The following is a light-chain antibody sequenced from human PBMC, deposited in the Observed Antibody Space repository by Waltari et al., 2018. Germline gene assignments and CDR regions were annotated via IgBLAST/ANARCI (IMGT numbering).Light chain of an antibody. Sequence: EVVLTQSPATLSLSPGERATLSCRASHNISRYLGWDQQKPGQPPRLLIDDASNRATGVPDRVTGSGSGTDFTLTISSLEPEDLAVYYCQQRSSWLPLTFGGGTKVEIK. CDR1: HNISRY. CDR2: DAS. J-gene: IGKJ4*01. CDR3: QQRSSWLPLT. V-gene: IGKV3-11*01.